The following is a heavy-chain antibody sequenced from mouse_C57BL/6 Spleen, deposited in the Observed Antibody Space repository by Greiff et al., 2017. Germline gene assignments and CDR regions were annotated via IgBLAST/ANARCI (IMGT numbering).Heavy chain of an antibody. CDR2: IYPSDSET. Sequence: QVQLQQPGAELVRPGSSVKLSCKASGYTFTSYWMDWVKQRPGQGLEWIGNIYPSDSETHYNQKFKDKATLTVDKSSSTAYMQLSSLTSEDSAVYYCARAGYYPYAMDYWGQGTSQTVSS. CDR1: GYTFTSYW. D-gene: IGHD2-3*01. J-gene: IGHJ4*01. CDR3: ARAGYYPYAMDY. V-gene: IGHV1-61*01.